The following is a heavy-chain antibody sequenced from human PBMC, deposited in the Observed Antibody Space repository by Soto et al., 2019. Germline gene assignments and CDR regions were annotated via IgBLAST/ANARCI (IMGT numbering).Heavy chain of an antibody. CDR3: ARVAARPLAYYFDY. Sequence: QVQLQESGPGLVKPSGTLSLTCAVSGGSISSSNWWSWVRQPPGKGLEWIGEIHHSGSTNYNPSLKGRVYISVDKSKNQFSLKLTSVTAADTAVYYCARVAARPLAYYFDYWGQGSLVTVSS. J-gene: IGHJ4*02. CDR2: IHHSGST. V-gene: IGHV4-4*02. CDR1: GGSISSSNW. D-gene: IGHD6-6*01.